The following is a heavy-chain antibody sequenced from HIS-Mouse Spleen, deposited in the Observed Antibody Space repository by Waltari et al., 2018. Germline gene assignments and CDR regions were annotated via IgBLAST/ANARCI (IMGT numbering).Heavy chain of an antibody. CDR1: AFTVSSYN. Sequence: EVQLVQSGGGLVKPGGSLRLSCAASAFTVSSYNMNGVRQAPGKGLEWVSSISSSSSYIYYADSVKGRFTISRDNAKNSLYLQMNSLRAEDTAVYYCARRLLTGDAFDIWGQGTMVTVSS. J-gene: IGHJ3*02. CDR2: ISSSSSYI. D-gene: IGHD7-27*01. V-gene: IGHV3-21*01. CDR3: ARRLLTGDAFDI.